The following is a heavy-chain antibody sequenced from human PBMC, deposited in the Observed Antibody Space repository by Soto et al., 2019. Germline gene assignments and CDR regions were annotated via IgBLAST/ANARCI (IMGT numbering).Heavy chain of an antibody. Sequence: SGPTLVNPTQTLTLACTFSGFSLSTSGMCVSWIRQPPGKALEWLALIDWDDDKYYSTSLKTRLTISKDTSKNQVVLTMTNMDPVDTATYYCARTRSGYDYGWFDPWGQGTLVTVSS. CDR2: IDWDDDK. CDR3: ARTRSGYDYGWFDP. CDR1: GFSLSTSGMC. D-gene: IGHD5-12*01. V-gene: IGHV2-70*01. J-gene: IGHJ5*02.